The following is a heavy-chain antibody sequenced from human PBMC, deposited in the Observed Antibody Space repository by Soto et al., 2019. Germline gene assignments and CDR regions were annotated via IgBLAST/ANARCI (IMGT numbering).Heavy chain of an antibody. Sequence: ETLSLTCTVSGGSISSYYWSWIRQPPGKGLEWIGYIYYSGSTNYNPSLKSRVTISVDTSKNQFSLKLSSVTAADTAVYYCARDMVTMVRGVIMRWFDPWGQGTLVTVSS. CDR2: IYYSGST. CDR1: GGSISSYY. V-gene: IGHV4-59*01. D-gene: IGHD3-10*01. CDR3: ARDMVTMVRGVIMRWFDP. J-gene: IGHJ5*02.